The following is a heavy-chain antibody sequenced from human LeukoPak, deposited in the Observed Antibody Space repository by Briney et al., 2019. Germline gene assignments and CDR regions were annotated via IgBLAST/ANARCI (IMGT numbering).Heavy chain of an antibody. CDR1: GYTFAKYA. V-gene: IGHV1-3*01. J-gene: IGHJ6*02. Sequence: ASVKVSCKASGYTFAKYAIHWVRQAPGQRLEWMGRINAGNGNTRYSQKFQGGVTITRDTSASTAYMELSSLRSEDTAVYYCARSILVVPVASHYNYGVDVWGQGTTVTVSS. D-gene: IGHD2-2*01. CDR3: ARSILVVPVASHYNYGVDV. CDR2: INAGNGNT.